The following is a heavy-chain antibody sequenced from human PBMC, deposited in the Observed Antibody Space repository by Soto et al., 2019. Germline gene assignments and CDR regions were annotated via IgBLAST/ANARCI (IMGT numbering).Heavy chain of an antibody. CDR3: ARRYRIAAAGTDSYGMDV. J-gene: IGHJ6*02. CDR1: GYSFTSYW. CDR2: IYPGDSDT. D-gene: IGHD6-13*01. Sequence: GESLKISCKGSGYSFTSYWIGWVRQMPGKGLEWMGIIYPGDSDTGYSPAFQGQVTISADKSISTAYLQWSSLKASDTAMYYCARRYRIAAAGTDSYGMDVWGQGTTVTVSS. V-gene: IGHV5-51*01.